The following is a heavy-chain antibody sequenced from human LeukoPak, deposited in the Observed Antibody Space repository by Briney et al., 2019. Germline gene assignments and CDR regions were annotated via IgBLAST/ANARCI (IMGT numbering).Heavy chain of an antibody. D-gene: IGHD3-3*01. CDR1: GFTFRSYE. J-gene: IGHJ6*03. CDR2: ISSSGSTT. CDR3: ARDDHDFWTGYYYYMDV. Sequence: GGSLRLSCAASGFTFRSYEMNWVRQAPGKGLEWVSYISSSGSTTYYADSVKGRFTISRDNAKNSLYLQMNSLRAEDTAVYYCARDDHDFWTGYYYYMDVWGKGTTVTVSS. V-gene: IGHV3-48*03.